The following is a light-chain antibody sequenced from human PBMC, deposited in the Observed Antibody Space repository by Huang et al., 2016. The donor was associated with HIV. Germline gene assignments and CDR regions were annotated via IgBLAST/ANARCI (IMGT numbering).Light chain of an antibody. Sequence: DIVMTQSPLSLPVTPGEPASISCRSSQSLLHSDGYNYLDWYLQKTGQSPQLLIYLGSNRASGVPDRFSGSGSGTDFTLKISRVEAEDVGVYYCMQPLQTPRTFGQGTKLEIK. CDR1: QSLLHSDGYNY. CDR2: LGS. J-gene: IGKJ2*02. V-gene: IGKV2-28*01. CDR3: MQPLQTPRT.